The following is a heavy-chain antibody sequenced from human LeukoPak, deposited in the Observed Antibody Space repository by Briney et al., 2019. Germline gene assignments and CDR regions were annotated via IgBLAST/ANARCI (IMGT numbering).Heavy chain of an antibody. J-gene: IGHJ6*03. Sequence: ASVKVSCKASGYTFTSYDINWVRQATGQGLEWMGWMNPNSGNTGYAQKFQGRVTITRNTSISTAYMELSNLRSEDTAVYYCARSKVVPAAIWYSSNYYYYMDVWGKGTTVTVSS. CDR3: ARSKVVPAAIWYSSNYYYYMDV. D-gene: IGHD2-2*01. CDR1: GYTFTSYD. CDR2: MNPNSGNT. V-gene: IGHV1-8*03.